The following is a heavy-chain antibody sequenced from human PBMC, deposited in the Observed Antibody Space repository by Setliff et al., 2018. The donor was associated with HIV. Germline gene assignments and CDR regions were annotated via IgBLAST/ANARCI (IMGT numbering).Heavy chain of an antibody. J-gene: IGHJ4*02. CDR2: INRSGTP. D-gene: IGHD3-10*01. V-gene: IGHV4-34*01. Sequence: SETLSLTCAVYGGSLSDYYWSWIRQPPGKGLEWIAEINRSGTPNYNPSLESRVTISVDSSKNRVSLKLSSVTAADTAVYYCAVPGTSGTYYRVFDYWGQGVLVTVS. CDR3: AVPGTSGTYYRVFDY. CDR1: GGSLSDYY.